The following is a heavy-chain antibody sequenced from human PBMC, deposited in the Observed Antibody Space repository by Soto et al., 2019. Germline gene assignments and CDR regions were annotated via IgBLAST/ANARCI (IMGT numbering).Heavy chain of an antibody. D-gene: IGHD3-10*01. J-gene: IGHJ6*02. CDR3: ARGPTMVRGVNYGMDV. CDR1: GGSISSGDYY. V-gene: IGHV4-30-4*01. Sequence: PSETLSLTCTVSGGSISSGDYYWSWIRQPPGKGLEWIGYIYYSGTTYYNPSLKSRVTISVDKSKNQFSLKLSSVTAADTAVYYCARGPTMVRGVNYGMDVWGQGTTVTVSS. CDR2: IYYSGTT.